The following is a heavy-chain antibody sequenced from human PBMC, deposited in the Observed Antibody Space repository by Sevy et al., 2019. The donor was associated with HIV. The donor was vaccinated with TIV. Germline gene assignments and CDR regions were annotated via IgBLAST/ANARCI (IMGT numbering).Heavy chain of an antibody. D-gene: IGHD5-18*01. CDR1: GYTFTGQY. Sequence: ASVKVSCKASGYTFTGQYIHWVRQAPGQGPEWMGWINPSGGDTKYAQEFQGRVTMTRDTSITTAYMGLSGLKSDETAVYFCARDVRLRGYSYGSFDYWGQGTLVTVSS. J-gene: IGHJ4*02. CDR2: INPSGGDT. CDR3: ARDVRLRGYSYGSFDY. V-gene: IGHV1-2*02.